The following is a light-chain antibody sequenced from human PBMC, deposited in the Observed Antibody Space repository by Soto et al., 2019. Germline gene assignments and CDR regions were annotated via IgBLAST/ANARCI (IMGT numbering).Light chain of an antibody. CDR1: QSVSSY. V-gene: IGKV3-11*01. Sequence: EFVLTQSPATLSLSPGERATLSCRASQSVSSYLAWYQQKPGQAPRLLIYDASNRATGIPARFSGSGSGTDFTLTISSLEPEDFAVYYCQQRSNWPLTFGGGTKVDNK. CDR3: QQRSNWPLT. J-gene: IGKJ4*01. CDR2: DAS.